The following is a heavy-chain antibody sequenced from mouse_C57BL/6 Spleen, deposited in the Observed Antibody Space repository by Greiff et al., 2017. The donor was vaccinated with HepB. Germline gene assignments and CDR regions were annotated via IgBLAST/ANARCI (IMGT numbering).Heavy chain of an antibody. CDR1: GYTFTSYW. V-gene: IGHV1-50*01. CDR2: IDPSDSYT. D-gene: IGHD1-1*01. J-gene: IGHJ1*03. Sequence: QVHVKQPGAELVKPGASVKLSCKASGYTFTSYWMQWVKQRPGQGLEWIGEIDPSDSYTNYNQQFKGKATLTVDTSSSTAYMQLSSLTSEDSAVYYCARRITTDGWYFDVWGTGTTVTVSS. CDR3: ARRITTDGWYFDV.